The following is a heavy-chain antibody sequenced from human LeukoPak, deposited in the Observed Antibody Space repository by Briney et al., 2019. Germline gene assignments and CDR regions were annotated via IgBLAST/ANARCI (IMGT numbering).Heavy chain of an antibody. V-gene: IGHV1-2*02. D-gene: IGHD6-13*01. CDR2: INPNSGGT. J-gene: IGHJ4*02. CDR3: ARDSSSWYKSFDY. Sequence: ASVKVSCKASGYTFTGYYMHWVRQAPGQGLEWMGWINPNSGGTNYAQRFQGRVTMTRDTSISTAYMELSRLRSDDTAVYYCARDSSSWYKSFDYWGQGTLVTVSS. CDR1: GYTFTGYY.